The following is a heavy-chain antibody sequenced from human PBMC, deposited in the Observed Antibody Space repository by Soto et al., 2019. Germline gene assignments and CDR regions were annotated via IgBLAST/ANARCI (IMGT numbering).Heavy chain of an antibody. V-gene: IGHV1-69*13. Sequence: GASVKVSWKASGDTFTNYAIGWVRQAPGQGLEWIGRIIPFFGTPTYIQNFQGRVAITADASTSTAYMELTSLRSEDTAVYYCATLGFCTSTSCYGPPGGLAALAVWGQGTTVTVSS. CDR3: ATLGFCTSTSCYGPPGGLAALAV. CDR2: IIPFFGTP. J-gene: IGHJ6*02. D-gene: IGHD2-2*01. CDR1: GDTFTNYA.